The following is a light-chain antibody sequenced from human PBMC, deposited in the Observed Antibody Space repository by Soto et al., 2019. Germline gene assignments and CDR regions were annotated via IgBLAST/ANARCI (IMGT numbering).Light chain of an antibody. J-gene: IGKJ1*01. V-gene: IGKV3-11*01. CDR1: QNINNNY. CDR3: QQRADWWT. CDR2: DAS. Sequence: VLTQSPGTLSLSPGGSATLSFRASQNINNNYLAWYQHKPGQAPRLLMYDASNRATGIPARFSGSGSGTDFTLTISSLEPEDFAVYYCQQRADWWTFGQGTKVDI.